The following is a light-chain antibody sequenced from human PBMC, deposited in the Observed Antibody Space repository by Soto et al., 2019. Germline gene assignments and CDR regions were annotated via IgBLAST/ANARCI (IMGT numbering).Light chain of an antibody. CDR2: GAS. CDR3: QQYGSSPRIT. CDR1: QSVSNNY. V-gene: IGKV3-20*01. Sequence: EIVLTQSPGTLSLSPGERATLSCRAIQSVSNNYLAWYQQKPGQAPRLLIYGASSRATGIPDRFSGSGSGTDFTLTISRLEPEDFAVYYCQQYGSSPRITFGQGTRLEI. J-gene: IGKJ5*01.